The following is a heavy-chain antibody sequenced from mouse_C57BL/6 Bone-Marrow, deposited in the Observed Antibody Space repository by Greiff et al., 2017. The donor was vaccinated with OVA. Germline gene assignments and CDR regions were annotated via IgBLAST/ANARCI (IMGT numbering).Heavy chain of an antibody. V-gene: IGHV1-42*01. J-gene: IGHJ2*01. Sequence: EVQLQQSGPELVKPGASVKISCKASGYSFTGYYMNWVKQSPEKSLEWIGEINPSTGGTTYNQKFKAKATLTVDKSSSTAYMQLKSLTSEDSAVYYCARERTAQATFGYWGQGTTLTVSS. CDR2: INPSTGGT. CDR1: GYSFTGYY. CDR3: ARERTAQATFGY. D-gene: IGHD3-2*02.